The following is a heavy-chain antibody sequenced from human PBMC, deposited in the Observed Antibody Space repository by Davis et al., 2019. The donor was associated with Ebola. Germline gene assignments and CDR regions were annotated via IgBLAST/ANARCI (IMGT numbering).Heavy chain of an antibody. CDR1: GFTFSVYW. D-gene: IGHD6-19*01. CDR3: ARAGVTVARDY. J-gene: IGHJ4*02. CDR2: IKPDGSEK. V-gene: IGHV3-7*03. Sequence: PGGSLRLSCTASGFTFSVYWMSWIRQAPGKGLEWVANIKPDGSEKYYVDSVKGRFTISRDNAKNSLYLQMNSLRAEDTAVYYCARAGVTVARDYWGQGTLVTVSS.